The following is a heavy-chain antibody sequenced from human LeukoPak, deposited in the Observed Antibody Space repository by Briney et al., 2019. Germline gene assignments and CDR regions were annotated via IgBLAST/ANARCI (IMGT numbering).Heavy chain of an antibody. CDR2: IYSGGST. V-gene: IGHV3-66*01. CDR1: GFTVSSNY. Sequence: GGSLRLSCAASGFTVSSNYMSWVRQAPGKGLEWVSVIYSGGSTYYADSMKGRFTISRDNSKNTLYLQMNSLRAEDTAVYYCARGRDHYDFLTGYNWFDPWGQGTLVTVSS. D-gene: IGHD3-9*01. CDR3: ARGRDHYDFLTGYNWFDP. J-gene: IGHJ5*02.